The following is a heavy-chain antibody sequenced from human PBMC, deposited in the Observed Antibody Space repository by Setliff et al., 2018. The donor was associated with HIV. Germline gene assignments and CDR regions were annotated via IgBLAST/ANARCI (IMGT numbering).Heavy chain of an antibody. D-gene: IGHD6-13*01. CDR2: INAGNGNT. CDR1: GYTFTSYA. CDR3: ARDFPSPDYSSSWAHLYYHYGMDV. Sequence: ASVKVSCKASGYTFTSYAMHWVRQAPGQRLEWMGWINAGNGNTKYSQKFQGRVTITRDTSASTAYMELSSLRSEDTAVYYCARDFPSPDYSSSWAHLYYHYGMDVWGQGTTVTVSS. J-gene: IGHJ6*02. V-gene: IGHV1-3*01.